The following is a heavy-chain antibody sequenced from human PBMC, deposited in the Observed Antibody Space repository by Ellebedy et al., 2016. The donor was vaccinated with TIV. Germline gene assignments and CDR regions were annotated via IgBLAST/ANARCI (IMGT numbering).Heavy chain of an antibody. CDR3: AKIVSGGASFDP. J-gene: IGHJ5*02. CDR1: GASVSSYF. Sequence: MPSETLSLTCTASGASVSSYFWSQIRQSPGKGLEWIGYITPSGSTNYNPSLKSRVTMSRDPSKNSLSLHLASVTATDTAIYYCAKIVSGGASFDPWGQGTLVTVSS. V-gene: IGHV4-59*02. D-gene: IGHD3-16*01. CDR2: ITPSGST.